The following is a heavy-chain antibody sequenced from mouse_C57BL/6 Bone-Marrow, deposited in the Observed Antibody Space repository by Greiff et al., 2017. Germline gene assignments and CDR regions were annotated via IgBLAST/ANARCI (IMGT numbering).Heavy chain of an antibody. J-gene: IGHJ2*01. CDR1: GYTFTSYW. Sequence: VQLQQPGAELVMPGASVKLSCKASGYTFTSYWMHWVKQRPGQGLEWIGEIDPSDSYTNYNQKFKGKSTLTVDKSSSPAYMQLSSLTSEDSAVYYCARDDGYYDYFDYWGQGTTLTVSS. D-gene: IGHD2-3*01. CDR2: IDPSDSYT. V-gene: IGHV1-69*01. CDR3: ARDDGYYDYFDY.